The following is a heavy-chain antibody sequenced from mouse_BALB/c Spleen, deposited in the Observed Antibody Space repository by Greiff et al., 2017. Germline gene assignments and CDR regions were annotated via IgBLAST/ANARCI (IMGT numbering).Heavy chain of an antibody. CDR3: ARDSGTEAY. J-gene: IGHJ3*01. D-gene: IGHD1-3*01. CDR1: GFTFSDYY. CDR2: ISDGGSYT. Sequence: DVKLVESGGGLVKPGGSLKLSCAASGFTFSDYYMYWVRQTPEKRLEWVATISDGGSYTYYPDSVKGRFTISRDNAKNNLYLQMSSLKSEDTAMYYCARDSGTEAYWGQGTLVTVSA. V-gene: IGHV5-4*02.